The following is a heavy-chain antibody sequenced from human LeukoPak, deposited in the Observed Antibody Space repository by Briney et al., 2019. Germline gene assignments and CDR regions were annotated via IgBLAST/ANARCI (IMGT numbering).Heavy chain of an antibody. J-gene: IGHJ4*02. CDR3: ARGGDYKNDY. Sequence: TGGSLRLSCAASGFTFSSYWMHWVRQTPGKGLVWVSRINGGGSSISYADSVKGRVTISRDNAKNTLYLQMNNLRAEDTAVYYCARGGDYKNDYWGQGTLVTVSS. CDR1: GFTFSSYW. D-gene: IGHD4-17*01. CDR2: INGGGSSI. V-gene: IGHV3-74*01.